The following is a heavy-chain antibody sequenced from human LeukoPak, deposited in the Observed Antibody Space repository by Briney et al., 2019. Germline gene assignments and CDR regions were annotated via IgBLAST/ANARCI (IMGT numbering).Heavy chain of an antibody. V-gene: IGHV3-30*18. D-gene: IGHD6-19*01. J-gene: IGHJ6*02. CDR1: GFTFSSYG. CDR3: AKDLWAYFSIAVAHYYYYGMDV. Sequence: GGSLSLSCAASGFTFSSYGMHWVRQAPGKGLEWVAVISYDGSNKYYADSVKGRFTISRDNSKNTLYLQTNSLRAEDTAVYYCAKDLWAYFSIAVAHYYYYGMDVWGQGTTVTVSS. CDR2: ISYDGSNK.